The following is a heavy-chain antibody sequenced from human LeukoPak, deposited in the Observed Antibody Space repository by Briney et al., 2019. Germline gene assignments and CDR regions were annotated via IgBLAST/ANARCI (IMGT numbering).Heavy chain of an antibody. J-gene: IGHJ6*02. CDR1: GFTFSSYA. CDR3: ARNNGMDV. V-gene: IGHV3-23*01. CDR2: ISGSDGRT. Sequence: PGGSLRLSCAASGFTFSSYAMSWVRQAPGKGLEWVSAISGSDGRTYYADSVKGRFTISRDNSKNTLYLQMNSLRAEDTAIYYCARNNGMDVWGQGTTVIVSS.